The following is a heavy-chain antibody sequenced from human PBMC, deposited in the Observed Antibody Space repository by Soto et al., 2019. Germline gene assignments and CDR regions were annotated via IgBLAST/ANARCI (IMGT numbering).Heavy chain of an antibody. D-gene: IGHD3-3*01. CDR2: IYHSGST. CDR3: ARDRLRFLEWLPQGVYYYGMDV. CDR1: GGSISSSNW. J-gene: IGHJ6*02. Sequence: PSETLSLTCVVSGGSISSSNWWSWFLQPPWKGLEWIGEIYHSGSTNYNPSLKSRVTISVDKSKNQFSLKLSSVTAADTAVYYCARDRLRFLEWLPQGVYYYGMDVWGQGTTVTVSS. V-gene: IGHV4-4*02.